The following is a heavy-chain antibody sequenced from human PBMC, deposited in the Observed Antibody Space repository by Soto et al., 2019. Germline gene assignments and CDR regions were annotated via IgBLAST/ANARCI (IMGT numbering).Heavy chain of an antibody. V-gene: IGHV3-48*02. CDR2: ISGSSRTI. J-gene: IGHJ3*02. Sequence: WGSLRLSCAASGFALSSFWMNCVRQARGKGLEWVAYISGSSRTIYYVDSVKDRFTISRDNAKNSLYLQMNSLSDEDTAVYYCARDMDSGGYGDFDIWGQGTMVTVSS. CDR3: ARDMDSGGYGDFDI. D-gene: IGHD3-22*01. CDR1: GFALSSFW.